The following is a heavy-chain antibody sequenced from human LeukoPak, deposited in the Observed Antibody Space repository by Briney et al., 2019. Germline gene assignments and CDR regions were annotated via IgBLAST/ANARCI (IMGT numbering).Heavy chain of an antibody. V-gene: IGHV1-2*06. J-gene: IGHJ4*02. D-gene: IGHD4-17*01. CDR3: ARVAYGNNATPFDH. CDR1: GYIFTDYY. Sequence: GASVKVSCKASGYIFTDYYIHWVLQAPGQGPEWMGRINPKSGDIDTAQNFQGRFTMTRVTSITTVYMEMRRLTSDDTAVYYCARVAYGNNATPFDHWGQGTLVIVS. CDR2: INPKSGDI.